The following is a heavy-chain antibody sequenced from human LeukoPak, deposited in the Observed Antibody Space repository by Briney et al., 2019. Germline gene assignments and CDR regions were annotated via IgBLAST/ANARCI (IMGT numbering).Heavy chain of an antibody. CDR2: ISGSGGST. Sequence: GGSLRLSCAASGFTFSSYAMSWVRQAPGKGLEWVSAISGSGGSTYYADSAKGRFTISRDNSKNTLYLQMNSLRAEDTAVYYCAKDLSEYSSSSEQYYFDYWGQGTLVTVSS. CDR1: GFTFSSYA. CDR3: AKDLSEYSSSSEQYYFDY. V-gene: IGHV3-23*01. J-gene: IGHJ4*02. D-gene: IGHD6-6*01.